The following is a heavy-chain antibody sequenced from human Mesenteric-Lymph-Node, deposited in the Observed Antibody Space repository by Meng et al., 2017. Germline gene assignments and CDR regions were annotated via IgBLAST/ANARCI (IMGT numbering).Heavy chain of an antibody. CDR2: IYTSGST. D-gene: IGHD3-22*01. J-gene: IGHJ2*01. Sequence: SETLSLTCTVSGGSISSGSYYWSWIRQPAGKGLEWIGRIYTSGSTNYNPSLKSRVTISVDTSKNQFSLKLSSVTAADTAVYYCARMMGLNYYDSSGYALLLENWYFDLWGRGTLVTVSS. CDR1: GGSISSGSYY. CDR3: ARMMGLNYYDSSGYALLLENWYFDL. V-gene: IGHV4-61*02.